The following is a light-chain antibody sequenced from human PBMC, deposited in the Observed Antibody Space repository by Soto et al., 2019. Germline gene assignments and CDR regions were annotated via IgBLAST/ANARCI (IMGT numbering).Light chain of an antibody. CDR2: GAS. Sequence: EIVLTQSPGTLSLSPGERATLSCRASQSVASNYLAWYQQKPGQAPGLLIYGASSSATGIPDRFSGSGSGTDFTLTISRLEPEDFAVYYCQQYGTSPITFGQGTRLEIK. V-gene: IGKV3-20*01. J-gene: IGKJ5*01. CDR1: QSVASNY. CDR3: QQYGTSPIT.